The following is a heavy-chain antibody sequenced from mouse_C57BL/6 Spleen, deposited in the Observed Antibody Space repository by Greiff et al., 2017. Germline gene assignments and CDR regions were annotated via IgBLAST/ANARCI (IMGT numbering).Heavy chain of an antibody. CDR3: ATYMVTTSGAY. J-gene: IGHJ3*01. CDR1: GYSITSGYY. V-gene: IGHV3-6*01. CDR2: ISYDGSN. Sequence: VQLKESGPGLVKPSQSLSLTCSVTGYSITSGYYWNWIRQFPGNKLEWMGYISYDGSNNYNPSLKNRISITRDTSKNQFFLKLNSVTTEDTATYYCATYMVTTSGAYWGQGTLVTVSA. D-gene: IGHD2-2*01.